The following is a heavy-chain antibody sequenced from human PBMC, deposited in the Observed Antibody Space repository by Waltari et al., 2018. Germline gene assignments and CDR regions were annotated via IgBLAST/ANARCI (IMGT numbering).Heavy chain of an antibody. J-gene: IGHJ4*02. V-gene: IGHV4-31*03. CDR3: TRGDYSGKPHPLDY. CDR1: CESIRTIYSY. D-gene: IGHD4-4*01. Sequence: QVQLQESGPGLVKPSQTLSLTCTVSCESIRTIYSYWTWIRQHPGKGLEWIGYIFYTGSTYYNPSLKSRVSISLDKSRNQFSLKLTSVTAADTAVYYCTRGDYSGKPHPLDYWGQGTLVTVSS. CDR2: IFYTGST.